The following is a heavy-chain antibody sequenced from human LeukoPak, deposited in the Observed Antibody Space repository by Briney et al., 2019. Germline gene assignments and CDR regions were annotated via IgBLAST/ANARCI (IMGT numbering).Heavy chain of an antibody. CDR1: GGTFSSYA. V-gene: IGHV1-18*01. D-gene: IGHD4-11*01. CDR3: ARRVMTTVSSFYFYYQMDV. CDR2: ISAYNGNT. Sequence: ASVKVSCKASGGTFSSYAISWVRQAPGQGLEWMGWISAYNGNTDYAEKLKGRVTMTTDTSTSTAYMDLRSLRSEDTAVYYCARRVMTTVSSFYFYYQMDVWGKGTTVTVSS. J-gene: IGHJ6*03.